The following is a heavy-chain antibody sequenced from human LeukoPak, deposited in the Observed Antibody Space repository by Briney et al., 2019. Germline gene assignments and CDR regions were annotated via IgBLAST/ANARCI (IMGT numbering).Heavy chain of an antibody. CDR2: ISYDGSNK. V-gene: IGHV3-30*18. CDR3: AKDYFTTE. Sequence: PGRSLRLSCAASGFTLSSYGMHWVRQAPGKGLEWVAVISYDGSNKYYADSVKGRFTISRDNSKNTLYLQMKSLRAEDTAVYYCAKDYFTTEWGQGTLVTVSS. J-gene: IGHJ4*02. D-gene: IGHD2/OR15-2a*01. CDR1: GFTLSSYG.